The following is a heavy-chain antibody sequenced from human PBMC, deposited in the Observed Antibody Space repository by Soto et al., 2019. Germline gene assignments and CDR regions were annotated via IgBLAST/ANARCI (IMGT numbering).Heavy chain of an antibody. D-gene: IGHD3-10*01. CDR1: GGSISSGDYY. CDR2: IYYSGST. CDR3: ARVGGFGATTIDY. Sequence: QVQLQESGPGLVKPSQTLSLTCTVSGGSISSGDYYWSWIRQPPGKGPEWIGYIYYSGSTYYNPSLKSRVTISVDTSKNQFSLKLSSVTAADTAVYYCARVGGFGATTIDYWGQGTLVTVSS. V-gene: IGHV4-30-4*01. J-gene: IGHJ4*02.